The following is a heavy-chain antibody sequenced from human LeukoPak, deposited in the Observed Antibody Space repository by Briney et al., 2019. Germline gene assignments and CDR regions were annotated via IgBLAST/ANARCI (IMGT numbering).Heavy chain of an antibody. CDR2: ISADNGNT. J-gene: IGHJ4*02. CDR3: ARHTGSELFFDY. CDR1: GYTFTSYA. D-gene: IGHD1-26*01. V-gene: IGHV1-18*01. Sequence: GASVKVSCKASGYTFTSYAISWVRQAPGQGLEWMGWISADNGNTDYAQRFQGRVTMTTDTSTSTAYMELRSLRSDDTAVFFCARHTGSELFFDYWGPGTLVTVSS.